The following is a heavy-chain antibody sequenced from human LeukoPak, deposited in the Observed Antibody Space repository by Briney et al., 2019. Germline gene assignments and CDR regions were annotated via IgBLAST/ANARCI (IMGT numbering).Heavy chain of an antibody. V-gene: IGHV1-2*02. CDR3: ARADRLHGGPYLIGP. J-gene: IGHJ4*02. CDR2: INPNSGGT. Sequence: ASVKVSCKTSGYSFTDYYMHWVRQAPGQRLEWMGWINPNSGGTSSAQKFQGRVTMTRDTSITTVYMEVRWLTSDDTAIYYCARADRLHGGPYLIGPRGQGTLVTVSS. D-gene: IGHD2-21*01. CDR1: GYSFTDYY.